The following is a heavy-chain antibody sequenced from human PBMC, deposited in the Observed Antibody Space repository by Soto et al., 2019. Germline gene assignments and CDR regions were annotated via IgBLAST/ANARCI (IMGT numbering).Heavy chain of an antibody. Sequence: GGSLRLSCAASGFTFSSYGMHWVRQAPGKGLEWVAVISYDGSNKYYADSVKGRFTISRDNSKNTLYLQMNSLRAEDTAVYYCAKDVRAAIDRDAFDIWGQGTMVTVSS. CDR1: GFTFSSYG. D-gene: IGHD2-2*01. CDR2: ISYDGSNK. J-gene: IGHJ3*02. CDR3: AKDVRAAIDRDAFDI. V-gene: IGHV3-30*18.